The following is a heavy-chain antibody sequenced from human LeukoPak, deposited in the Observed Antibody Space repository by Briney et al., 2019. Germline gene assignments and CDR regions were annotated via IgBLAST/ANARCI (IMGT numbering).Heavy chain of an antibody. CDR1: GFTFSNAW. CDR2: IKSKIDGGTT. V-gene: IGHV3-15*01. J-gene: IGHJ4*02. D-gene: IGHD3-22*01. Sequence: GGSLRLSCAVSGFTFSNAWMSWVRQAPGKGLEWVGRIKSKIDGGTTDYAAPVKGRFTISRDDSKNTLYLQMNSLKTEDTAVYYCNIYYDSSGSTILFDYWGQGTLVTVSS. CDR3: NIYYDSSGSTILFDY.